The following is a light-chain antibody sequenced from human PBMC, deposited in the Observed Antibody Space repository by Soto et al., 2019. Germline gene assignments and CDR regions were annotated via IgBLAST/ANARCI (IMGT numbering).Light chain of an antibody. CDR2: GNT. Sequence: QLVLTQPPSVSGAPGQRVTISCTGSSSNIGAGYDVHWYQHLPGTAPKLLIYGNTDRPSGVPDRFSGSKSGSSASLAITGLQTEDEAHYYCQSYDSSLRDVFGTGTKLTVL. V-gene: IGLV1-40*01. CDR1: SSNIGAGYD. CDR3: QSYDSSLRDV. J-gene: IGLJ1*01.